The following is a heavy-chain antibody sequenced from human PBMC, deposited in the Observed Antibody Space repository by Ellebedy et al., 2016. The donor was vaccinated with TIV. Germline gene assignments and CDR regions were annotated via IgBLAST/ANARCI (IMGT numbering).Heavy chain of an antibody. CDR2: IIPIFGTA. J-gene: IGHJ6*02. D-gene: IGHD2-2*01. Sequence: SVKVSCXASGGTFSSYAISWVRQAPGQGLEWMGGIIPIFGTANYAQKFQGRVTITADESTSTAYMELSSLRSEDTAVYYCARDSIVVVPAASSGYYYGMDFWGQGTTVTVSS. CDR3: ARDSIVVVPAASSGYYYGMDF. V-gene: IGHV1-69*13. CDR1: GGTFSSYA.